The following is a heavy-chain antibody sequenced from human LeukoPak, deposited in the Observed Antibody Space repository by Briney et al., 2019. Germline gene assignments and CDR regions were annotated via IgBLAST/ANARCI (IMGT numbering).Heavy chain of an antibody. Sequence: GGSLRLSCAASGFTFSSYAMHWVRQAPGKGLEWVAVISYDGSNKYYADSVKGRFTISRDNSKNTLYLQMNSLRAEDTAVYYCARVAAVSSVVYYFDYWGQGTLVTVSS. CDR1: GFTFSSYA. V-gene: IGHV3-30-3*01. D-gene: IGHD2-8*02. J-gene: IGHJ4*02. CDR2: ISYDGSNK. CDR3: ARVAAVSSVVYYFDY.